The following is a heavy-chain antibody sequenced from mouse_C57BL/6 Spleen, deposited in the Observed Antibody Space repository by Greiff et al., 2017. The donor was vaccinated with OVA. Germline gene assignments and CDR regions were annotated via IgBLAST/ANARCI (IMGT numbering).Heavy chain of an antibody. D-gene: IGHD1-1*01. V-gene: IGHV1-55*01. CDR1: GYTFTSYW. CDR2: IYPGSGST. Sequence: VQLQQSGAELVKPGASVKMSCKASGYTFTSYWITWVKQRPGQGLEWLGDIYPGSGSTNYNEKFKSKATLTVDTSSSTAYMQLSSLTSEDSAVYYCARFYGSDYAMDYWGQGTSVTVSS. J-gene: IGHJ4*01. CDR3: ARFYGSDYAMDY.